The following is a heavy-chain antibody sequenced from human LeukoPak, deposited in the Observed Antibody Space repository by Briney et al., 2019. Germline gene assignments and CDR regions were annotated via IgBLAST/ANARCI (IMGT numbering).Heavy chain of an antibody. Sequence: GSLRLSCVASGFIIGSYWMSWVRQAPGKGLEWVANIRQDGIEKYYVDSVKGRLTISRDNAKNSLYLQMNNLTAADTAIYYCARAGYYGDDAFDLWGQGTRVTVSS. CDR2: IRQDGIEK. CDR1: GFIIGSYW. D-gene: IGHD2/OR15-2a*01. CDR3: ARAGYYGDDAFDL. V-gene: IGHV3-7*01. J-gene: IGHJ3*01.